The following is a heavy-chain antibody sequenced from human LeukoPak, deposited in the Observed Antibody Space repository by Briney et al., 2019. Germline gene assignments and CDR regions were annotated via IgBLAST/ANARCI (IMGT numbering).Heavy chain of an antibody. CDR1: GFTFSSYA. J-gene: IGHJ4*02. CDR3: ARGFKVMSYDFWSGYYETFPFDY. CDR2: ISGSGGST. V-gene: IGHV3-23*01. D-gene: IGHD3-3*01. Sequence: GGSLRLSCAASGFTFSSYAMSWVRQAPGKGLEWVSSISGSGGSTNYADSVKGRFTITTDNSTNTLYLQMNSLRAEDTAVYYCARGFKVMSYDFWSGYYETFPFDYWGRGALVTVS.